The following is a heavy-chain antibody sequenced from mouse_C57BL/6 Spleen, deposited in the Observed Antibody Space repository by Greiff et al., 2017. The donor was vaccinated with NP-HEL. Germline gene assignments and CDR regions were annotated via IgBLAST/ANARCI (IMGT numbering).Heavy chain of an antibody. CDR3: ARYIRGIFAY. J-gene: IGHJ3*01. CDR1: GYSFTSGYV. CDR2: ISYSGST. D-gene: IGHD1-1*01. Sequence: DVQLVESGPGMVKPSQSLSLTCTVTGYSFTSGYVRHWIRHLLGNKLEWMGYISYSGSTNYNPSLKSRISITHDTSKNHFFLKLNSVTTEDTATYYCARYIRGIFAYWGQGTLVTVSA. V-gene: IGHV3-1*01.